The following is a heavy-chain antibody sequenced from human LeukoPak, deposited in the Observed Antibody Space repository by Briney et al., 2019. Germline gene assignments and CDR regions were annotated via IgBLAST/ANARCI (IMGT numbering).Heavy chain of an antibody. CDR3: ATHRYCSSTSCQGLGDYYYGMDV. CDR2: IIPIFGTA. J-gene: IGHJ6*02. D-gene: IGHD2-2*01. CDR1: GGTFSSYA. Sequence: SVKVSCKASGGTFSSYAISWVRQAPGQGLEWMGGIIPIFGTANYAQKFQGRVTITADKSTSTAYMELSSLRSEDTAVYYCATHRYCSSTSCQGLGDYYYGMDVWGQGTTVTVSS. V-gene: IGHV1-69*06.